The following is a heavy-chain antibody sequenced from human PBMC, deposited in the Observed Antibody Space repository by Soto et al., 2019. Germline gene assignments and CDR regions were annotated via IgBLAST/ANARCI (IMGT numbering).Heavy chain of an antibody. D-gene: IGHD2-2*01. CDR1: GFTFSDYY. CDR2: ISSSGSTI. CDR3: ARDLYCSSTSCWLRYYYYGMDV. Sequence: QVQLVESGGGLVKPGGSLRLSCAASGFTFSDYYMSWIRQAPGKGLEWVSYISSSGSTIYYADSVKGRFTISRDNAKNSLDLQMNSLRAEDTAVYYCARDLYCSSTSCWLRYYYYGMDVWGQGTTVTVSS. J-gene: IGHJ6*02. V-gene: IGHV3-11*01.